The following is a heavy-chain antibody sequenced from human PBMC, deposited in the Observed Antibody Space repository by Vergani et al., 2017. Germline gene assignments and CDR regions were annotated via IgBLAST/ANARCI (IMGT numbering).Heavy chain of an antibody. CDR2: IVPILDRK. CDR1: GGTFSSYT. J-gene: IGHJ6*02. D-gene: IGHD4-23*01. Sequence: QVQLVQSGAEMKKPGSSVKVSCKFSGGTFSSYTFIWVRLAPGQGLDWMGSIVPILDRKEYAQKFQGRVAITADTSTSTVYMELSSLRSEDTAVYYCARDLGRSRVNSHYGMGVWGQGTTVTVSS. CDR3: ARDLGRSRVNSHYGMGV. V-gene: IGHV1-69*08.